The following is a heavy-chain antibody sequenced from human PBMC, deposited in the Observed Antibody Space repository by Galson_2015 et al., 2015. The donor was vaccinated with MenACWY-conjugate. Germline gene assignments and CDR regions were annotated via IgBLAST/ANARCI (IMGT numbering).Heavy chain of an antibody. D-gene: IGHD2/OR15-2a*01. CDR1: GFTFSNAW. Sequence: SLRLSCAASGFTFSNAWMTWVRQAPGQGLEWVGRIKSKTHSGTPDYAAPVNGRFTISRDDSRNTVYLEMNGLKAEDTGLYYCTTDYFGQYFFDSWGQGTPVTVSS. CDR3: TTDYFGQYFFDS. CDR2: IKSKTHSGTP. J-gene: IGHJ4*02. V-gene: IGHV3-15*01.